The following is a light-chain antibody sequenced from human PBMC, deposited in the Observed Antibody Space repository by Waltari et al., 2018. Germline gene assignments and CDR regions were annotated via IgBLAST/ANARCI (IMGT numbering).Light chain of an antibody. V-gene: IGLV2-8*01. CDR1: STDGGKIDF. CDR3: ASYAGYRSYV. CDR2: EVN. Sequence: QSALTQPPSASGSLGQSVTISCSGFSTDGGKIDFVSWYQHVPGQAPHLLRYEVNVRPSGVPDRVAGSKSGNVASLTVSGLQADDEGDYYCASYAGYRSYVFGSGTAVTV. J-gene: IGLJ6*01.